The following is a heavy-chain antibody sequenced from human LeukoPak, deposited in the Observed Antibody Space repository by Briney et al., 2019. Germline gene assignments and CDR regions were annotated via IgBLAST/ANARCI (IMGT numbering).Heavy chain of an antibody. Sequence: ASVKVSCKASGYTFTGYYMRWVRQAPGQGLEWMGWINPNSGGTNYAQKFQGRVTMTRDTSISTAYMELSRLRSDDTAVYYCARAYYDSSGYYYSDFDYWGQGTLVTVSS. V-gene: IGHV1-2*02. J-gene: IGHJ4*02. D-gene: IGHD3-22*01. CDR1: GYTFTGYY. CDR3: ARAYYDSSGYYYSDFDY. CDR2: INPNSGGT.